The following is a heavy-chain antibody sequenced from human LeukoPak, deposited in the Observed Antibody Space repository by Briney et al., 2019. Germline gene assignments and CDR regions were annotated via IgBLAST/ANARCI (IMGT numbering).Heavy chain of an antibody. Sequence: SETLSLTCAVSGYSITSGYYWAWIRQPPGKGLEWIGNNYHSGSTYYNASLKSRVTISVDTSKNQFSLKLSSVTAADTAVYYCARRYSNYFFDYWGQGTLVTVSS. CDR3: ARRYSNYFFDY. V-gene: IGHV4-38-2*01. J-gene: IGHJ4*02. D-gene: IGHD4-11*01. CDR1: GYSITSGYY. CDR2: NYHSGST.